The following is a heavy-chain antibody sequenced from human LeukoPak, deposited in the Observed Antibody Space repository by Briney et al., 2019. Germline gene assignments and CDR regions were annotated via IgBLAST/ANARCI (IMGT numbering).Heavy chain of an antibody. Sequence: PSETLSLTCAVYGGSFSGYYWSWIRQPPGKGLEWIGEINHSGSTNYNPSLKSRVTISVDTSKNQFSLRLSSVTAADTAVYYCARGHRRRASSTVALKRNAVDIWGQGTMVTVSS. J-gene: IGHJ3*02. CDR1: GGSFSGYY. V-gene: IGHV4-34*01. CDR2: INHSGST. D-gene: IGHD4-23*01. CDR3: ARGHRRRASSTVALKRNAVDI.